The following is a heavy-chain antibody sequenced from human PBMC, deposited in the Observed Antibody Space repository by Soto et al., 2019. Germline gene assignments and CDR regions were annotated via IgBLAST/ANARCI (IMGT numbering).Heavy chain of an antibody. D-gene: IGHD1-1*01. J-gene: IGHJ6*02. CDR3: AFEGTGRTGGMDV. CDR1: GGTFSSYG. Sequence: SVKVSCKASGGTFSSYGISWVRQAPGQGLEWMGGIIPIFGTANYAQKFQGRVTITADKSTSTAYMELSSLRSEDTAVYYCAFEGTGRTGGMDVWGQGTTVTVSS. V-gene: IGHV1-69*06. CDR2: IIPIFGTA.